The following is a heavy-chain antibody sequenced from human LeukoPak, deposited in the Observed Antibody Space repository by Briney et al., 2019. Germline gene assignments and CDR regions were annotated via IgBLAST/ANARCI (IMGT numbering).Heavy chain of an antibody. D-gene: IGHD5-12*01. CDR3: AKLVYTSGSSLSSELSDY. Sequence: GGSLRLSCAASGFTFSNYAMHWVRQAPGKGLEWVAFIRFDGDNKYYADSVKGRFTISRDNSKNTLYLQMNSLRTEDTAVYYCAKLVYTSGSSLSSELSDYWGQGTLVTVSS. CDR1: GFTFSNYA. V-gene: IGHV3-30*02. J-gene: IGHJ4*02. CDR2: IRFDGDNK.